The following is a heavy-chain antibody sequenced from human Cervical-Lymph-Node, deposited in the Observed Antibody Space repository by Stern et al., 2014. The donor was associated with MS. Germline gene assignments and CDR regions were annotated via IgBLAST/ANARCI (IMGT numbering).Heavy chain of an antibody. J-gene: IGHJ6*02. CDR2: IIHIFGTA. D-gene: IGHD5-24*01. CDR3: ATGEMATKSYYYYGMDV. CDR1: GGTFISYA. V-gene: IGHV1-69*01. Sequence: VQLVESGAEVKKPGSSVKVSCKASGGTFISYAISWVRQAPGQGLEWMGGIIHIFGTANYAQKFEGRVTITADESTSTAYMELSSLRSEDTAVYYCATGEMATKSYYYYGMDVWGQGTTVTVSS.